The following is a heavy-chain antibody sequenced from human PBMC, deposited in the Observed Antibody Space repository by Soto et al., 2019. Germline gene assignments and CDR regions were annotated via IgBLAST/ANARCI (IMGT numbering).Heavy chain of an antibody. CDR1: GFTFSDHY. CDR2: TRNKANSYST. CDR3: ARVALSGDTRKYSVY. J-gene: IGHJ4*02. V-gene: IGHV3-72*01. Sequence: EVQLVESGVGLVQPGGSLRLSCAASGFTFSDHYMDWVRQAPGKGLEWVGRTRNKANSYSTEYAASVKGRFTISRDDSKNSLYLQMNSLKTEDTAVYYCARVALSGDTRKYSVYWGQGTLVTVSS. D-gene: IGHD4-17*01.